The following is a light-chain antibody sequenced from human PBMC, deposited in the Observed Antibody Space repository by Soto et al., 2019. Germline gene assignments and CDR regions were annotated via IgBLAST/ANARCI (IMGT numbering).Light chain of an antibody. CDR1: QSVSSS. V-gene: IGKV3-15*01. CDR3: QQYNDWPPIT. CDR2: GAS. Sequence: IVLTQAPGTLSLSPGERATLSCSASQSVSSSLVWYQQKPGQPPRLLIYGASTRATGIPARFSGSGSGTEFTLTISSLQSEDFAVYYCQQYNDWPPITFGQGTRLEIK. J-gene: IGKJ5*01.